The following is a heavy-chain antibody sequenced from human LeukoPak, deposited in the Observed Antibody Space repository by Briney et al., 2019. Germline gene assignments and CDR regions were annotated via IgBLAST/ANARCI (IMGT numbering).Heavy chain of an antibody. CDR1: GFTFDDYA. CDR3: IKDLRLDLHLDTFEI. J-gene: IGHJ3*02. CDR2: ISWDSGHS. V-gene: IGHV3-9*01. Sequence: GGSLRLSCAASGFTFDDYAMHWVRQPPGKGLEWVSSISWDSGHSVHADAVQGRFTISRDNAKNSLYLQMNNLRPEDTALYYCIKDLRLDLHLDTFEIWGQGTMATVSS. D-gene: IGHD1-7*01.